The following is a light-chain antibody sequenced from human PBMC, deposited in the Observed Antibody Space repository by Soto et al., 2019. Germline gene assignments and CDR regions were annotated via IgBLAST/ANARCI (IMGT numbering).Light chain of an antibody. CDR2: EDT. Sequence: SYELNQPPSVSVSPGQTANITCSGNTLGSKFVFWYQQKAGQSPMVVIYEDTKRPSGIPERFSGSNSGNTATLTISGTQAMDEADFYCQAWDSGTVVFGGGTMLNVL. CDR3: QAWDSGTVV. J-gene: IGLJ2*01. V-gene: IGLV3-1*01. CDR1: TLGSKF.